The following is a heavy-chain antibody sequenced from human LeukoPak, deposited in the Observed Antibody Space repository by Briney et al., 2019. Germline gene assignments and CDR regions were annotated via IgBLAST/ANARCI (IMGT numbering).Heavy chain of an antibody. CDR3: ARGHWGLDY. V-gene: IGHV3-11*01. CDR2: ISPSSDSI. Sequence: GSLRLSCAVSGFTLSGHYMTWIRQAPGEGLELISYISPSSDSIYYADSVKGRFTISRDNARNLLFLQMSSLRAEDTAVYYCARGHWGLDYWGQGSLVTVSS. J-gene: IGHJ4*02. CDR1: GFTLSGHY. D-gene: IGHD7-27*01.